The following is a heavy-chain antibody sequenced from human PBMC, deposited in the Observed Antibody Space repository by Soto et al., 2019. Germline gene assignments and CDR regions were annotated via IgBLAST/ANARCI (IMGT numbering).Heavy chain of an antibody. CDR2: IYYSGST. D-gene: IGHD7-27*01. J-gene: IGHJ4*02. CDR3: ARGWGRIFDY. Sequence: SETLSLSCPVSESTIRSYYGSCIRQPPGKGLEWIGYIYYSGSTNYNASLKSRVTISVDTSKIQFSLKLSSVTAADTAVYYCARGWGRIFDYWGQGTLVTVSS. CDR1: ESTIRSYY. V-gene: IGHV4-59*12.